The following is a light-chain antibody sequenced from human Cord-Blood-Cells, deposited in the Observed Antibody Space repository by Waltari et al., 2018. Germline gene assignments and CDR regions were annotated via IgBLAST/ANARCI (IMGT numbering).Light chain of an antibody. CDR2: GAS. Sequence: ASQSVSSSYLAWYQQKPGQAPRLLIYGASSRATGIPDRFSGSGSGTDFTLTISSLEPEDFAVYYCQQYGSSPLTFGGGTKVEIK. CDR3: QQYGSSPLT. J-gene: IGKJ4*01. CDR1: QSVSSSY. V-gene: IGKV3-20*01.